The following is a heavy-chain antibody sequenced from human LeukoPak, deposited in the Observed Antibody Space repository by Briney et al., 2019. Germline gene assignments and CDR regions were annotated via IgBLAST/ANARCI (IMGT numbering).Heavy chain of an antibody. D-gene: IGHD6-19*01. CDR1: GFSLSTTGVG. Sequence: SGPTLVNPTQTLTLTCTFSGFSLSTTGVGVGWIRQPPGKGLEWIGSIYYSGSTYYSPSLKSRVTISVDTSKNQFSLKLSSVTAADTAVYYCARVWGWAVAGTGAFDIWGQGTMVTVSS. CDR2: IYYSGST. V-gene: IGHV4-39*07. CDR3: ARVWGWAVAGTGAFDI. J-gene: IGHJ3*02.